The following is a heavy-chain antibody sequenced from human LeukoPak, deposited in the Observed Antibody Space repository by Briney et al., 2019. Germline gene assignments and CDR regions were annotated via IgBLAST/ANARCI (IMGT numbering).Heavy chain of an antibody. J-gene: IGHJ4*02. D-gene: IGHD6-13*01. CDR1: GFTFSSYW. V-gene: IGHV3-7*01. Sequence: GGSLRLSCAASGFTFSSYWMSWVRQAPGKGLEGVANIKQDGSEKYYVDSVKGRFTISRDNAKNSLYLQMNSLRAEDTAVYYCARRSKDSSSWYYYWGQGTLVTVSS. CDR3: ARRSKDSSSWYYY. CDR2: IKQDGSEK.